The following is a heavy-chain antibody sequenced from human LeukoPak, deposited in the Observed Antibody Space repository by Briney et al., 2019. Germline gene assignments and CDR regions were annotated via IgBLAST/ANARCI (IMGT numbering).Heavy chain of an antibody. D-gene: IGHD1-26*01. Sequence: GASVKVSCKASGYTFTSYYMHWVRQAPGQGLEWMGIINPSGGSTSYAQKLQGRVTMTRDTSTSTVYMELSSLRSEDTAVYYCARGEAPRGSSHNWFDPWGQGTLVTVSS. CDR3: ARGEAPRGSSHNWFDP. J-gene: IGHJ5*02. V-gene: IGHV1-46*01. CDR1: GYTFTSYY. CDR2: INPSGGST.